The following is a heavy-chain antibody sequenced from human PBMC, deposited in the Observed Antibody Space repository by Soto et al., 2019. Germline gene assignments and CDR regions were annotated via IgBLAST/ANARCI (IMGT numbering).Heavy chain of an antibody. Sequence: EVQLLESGGGLVQPGGSLRLSCAASGFTFSSYAMSWVRQAPGKGLGGVSSIGGGGGSTYYADSVKGRFTISRDNSKNTLYLQMNSLRAEDTAVYYCAKDGDILSGYPEYFQHWGQGTLVTVSS. CDR3: AKDGDILSGYPEYFQH. CDR2: IGGGGGST. CDR1: GFTFSSYA. J-gene: IGHJ1*01. D-gene: IGHD3-9*01. V-gene: IGHV3-23*01.